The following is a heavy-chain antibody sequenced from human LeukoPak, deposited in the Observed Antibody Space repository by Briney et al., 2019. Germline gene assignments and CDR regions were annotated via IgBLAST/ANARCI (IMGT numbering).Heavy chain of an antibody. CDR3: AKDRVGYYGSGSYFDY. V-gene: IGHV3-21*01. Sequence: GGSLRLSCAASGFTFSSYAMTWVRQAPGKGLEWVSSFTSMSRTIYYADSVKGRFTISRDDAKKSLYLQMNSLRVEDTAIYYCAKDRVGYYGSGSYFDYWGQGTLVTVSS. CDR1: GFTFSSYA. J-gene: IGHJ4*02. CDR2: FTSMSRTI. D-gene: IGHD3-10*01.